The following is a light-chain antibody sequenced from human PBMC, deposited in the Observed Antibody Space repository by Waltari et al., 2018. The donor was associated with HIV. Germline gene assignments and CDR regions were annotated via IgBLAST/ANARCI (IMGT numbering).Light chain of an antibody. CDR2: DVT. Sequence: QSALTQPRSVSGSPGPSVTISCTRTGSDVGNFNFVSCYQHLPAKAPKLLMYDVTKRPSGVPDRFSGSKSGDTASLTISGLQAEDEADYYCCTYAAKYVLFGGGTNLTVL. CDR1: GSDVGNFNF. CDR3: CTYAAKYVL. V-gene: IGLV2-11*01. J-gene: IGLJ2*01.